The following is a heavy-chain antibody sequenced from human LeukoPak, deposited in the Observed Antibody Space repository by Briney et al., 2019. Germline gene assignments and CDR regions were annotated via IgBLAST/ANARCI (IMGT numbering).Heavy chain of an antibody. V-gene: IGHV4-34*01. Sequence: SETLSLTCAVYGGSFSGYYWSWIRQPPGKGLERIGEINHSGSTNYNPSLKSRVTISVDTSKNQFSLKLSSVTAADTAVYYCARDLKWRNDYWGQGTLVTVSS. CDR3: ARDLKWRNDY. J-gene: IGHJ4*02. CDR2: INHSGST. CDR1: GGSFSGYY. D-gene: IGHD5-12*01.